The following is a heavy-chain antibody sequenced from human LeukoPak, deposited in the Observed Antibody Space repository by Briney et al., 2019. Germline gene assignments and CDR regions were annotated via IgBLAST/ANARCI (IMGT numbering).Heavy chain of an antibody. Sequence: GGSLRLSCAASGFTFSPAWMSWVRQAPGKGLEWVARLHPDGSERNYVGSVEGRFTVSGNNAKSSLYLQMNSLRVEDTAVYYCARGGYSFDYLGQGTLVTVSS. CDR1: GFTFSPAW. CDR3: ARGGYSFDY. J-gene: IGHJ4*02. V-gene: IGHV3-7*01. D-gene: IGHD5-12*01. CDR2: LHPDGSER.